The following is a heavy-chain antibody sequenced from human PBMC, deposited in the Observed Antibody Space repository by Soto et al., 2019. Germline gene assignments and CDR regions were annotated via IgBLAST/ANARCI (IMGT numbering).Heavy chain of an antibody. CDR3: STRAYDTNGYYRFDP. CDR1: CGSFSGHS. Sequence: PSETLSLTCAVYCGSFSGHSWTWIRQSPGKGLEWIGDINHSGRVNYSPSLKSRVTISLDTSKNQFSLTLSAVTAADTAMYYRSTRAYDTNGYYRFDPWGQGTLVTVSS. CDR2: INHSGRV. J-gene: IGHJ5*01. V-gene: IGHV4-34*01. D-gene: IGHD3-22*01.